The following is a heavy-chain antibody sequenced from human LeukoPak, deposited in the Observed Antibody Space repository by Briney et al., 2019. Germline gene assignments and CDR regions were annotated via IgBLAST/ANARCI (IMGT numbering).Heavy chain of an antibody. Sequence: ASVKVSCKTSRYTFTGYYIHWVRQAPGHGLQWMGWLNTKNGDTTYAQKFQGRVTMTRDTSISTAYMELSSLSSDDTAVYYCASMVRGVMTIDYWGQGTLVTVSS. CDR1: RYTFTGYY. CDR2: LNTKNGDT. V-gene: IGHV1-2*02. CDR3: ASMVRGVMTIDY. J-gene: IGHJ4*02. D-gene: IGHD3-10*01.